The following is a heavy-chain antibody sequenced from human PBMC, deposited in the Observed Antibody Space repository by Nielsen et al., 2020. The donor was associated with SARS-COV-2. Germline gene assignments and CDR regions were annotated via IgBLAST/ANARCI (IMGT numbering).Heavy chain of an antibody. CDR2: ISASGGST. Sequence: GESLKISCAASGFTFSSYAMSRVRQAPGKGLEWVSAISASGGSTFYTDSVKGRFTISRDSFKNTLYLQMNSLRAEDTAVYYCAASKSGYYFDLWGQGTLVTVSS. D-gene: IGHD6-13*01. CDR3: AASKSGYYFDL. CDR1: GFTFSSYA. V-gene: IGHV3-23*01. J-gene: IGHJ4*02.